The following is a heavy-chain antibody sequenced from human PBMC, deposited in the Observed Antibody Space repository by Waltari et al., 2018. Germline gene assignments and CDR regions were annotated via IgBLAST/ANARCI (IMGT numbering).Heavy chain of an antibody. J-gene: IGHJ6*02. CDR2: ISPSGTTT. CDR1: GFNFSNCE. V-gene: IGHV3-48*03. CDR3: ARIGVDFWSGHYYYYYEMDV. Sequence: EVQLVESGGGLVQPGGSLRLSCAGSGFNFSNCEMTGVRQAPGKGLEWLSYISPSGTTTHYADSVKGRFTGSRDNAKNSLYLQMDSLRADDTAVYYCARIGVDFWSGHYYYYYEMDVWGQGTTVTVSS. D-gene: IGHD3-3*01.